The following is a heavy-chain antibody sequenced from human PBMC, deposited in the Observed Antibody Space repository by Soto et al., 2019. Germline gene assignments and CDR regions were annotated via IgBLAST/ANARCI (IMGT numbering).Heavy chain of an antibody. CDR1: GFTFRVYA. CDR2: IGGTGNTT. V-gene: IGHV3-23*01. Sequence: VHLSESGGALVQPGGSLRLSCAASGFTFRVYAMSWFRQAPGRGLEWVSAIGGTGNTTYYADSVKGRFTIARDNSRDTLYLQMTSLRVEDTAVYYCARIRQLLFVSWGQGTLVSVS. D-gene: IGHD2-2*01. CDR3: ARIRQLLFVS. J-gene: IGHJ4*02.